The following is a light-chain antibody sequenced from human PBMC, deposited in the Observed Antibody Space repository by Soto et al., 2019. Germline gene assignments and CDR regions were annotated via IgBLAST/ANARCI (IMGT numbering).Light chain of an antibody. J-gene: IGLJ2*01. Sequence: QSVLTQPPSVSGAPGQRVIISCTGSDSNIGAGYDVHWYQQLPGTTPKPLIYGNTNRPSGVPDRFSGSKSGTSASLAITGLQAEDEADYYRQSYDSSLSGDVVFGGGTKVTVL. CDR2: GNT. V-gene: IGLV1-40*01. CDR1: DSNIGAGYD. CDR3: QSYDSSLSGDVV.